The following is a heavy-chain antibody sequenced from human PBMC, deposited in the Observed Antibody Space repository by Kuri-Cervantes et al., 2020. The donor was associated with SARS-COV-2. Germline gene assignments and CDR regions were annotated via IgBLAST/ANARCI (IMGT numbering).Heavy chain of an antibody. CDR3: TTLIDY. CDR2: VRGKANNYAT. Sequence: GSLRLSCEVSGFLFSASVIHWVRQGSGKGLEWVGRVRGKANNYATAYAASVKGRFTISRDDSKNMAYLQMNSLKTEDTAVYYCTTLIDYWGQGALVTVSS. V-gene: IGHV3-73*01. J-gene: IGHJ4*02. CDR1: GFLFSASV.